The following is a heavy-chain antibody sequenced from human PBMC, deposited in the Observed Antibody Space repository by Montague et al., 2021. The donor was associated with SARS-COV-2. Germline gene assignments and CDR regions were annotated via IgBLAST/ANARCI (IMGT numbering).Heavy chain of an antibody. CDR3: ARGDVVVVAANDYYYGMDV. CDR1: GGSISSYY. D-gene: IGHD2-15*01. V-gene: IGHV4-59*01. CDR2: MYYGWST. Sequence: SETLSLTCTVSGGSISSYYWSWIRLPPGKGLERIWYMYYGWSTXXXPTXXXQGTITVDTSKNKFPLTLSSVTAADTDVDYCARGDVVVVAANDYYYGMDVWGQGTTVTVSS. J-gene: IGHJ6*02.